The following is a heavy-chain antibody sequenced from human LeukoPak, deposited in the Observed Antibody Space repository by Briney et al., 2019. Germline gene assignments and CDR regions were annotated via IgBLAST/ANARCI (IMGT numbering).Heavy chain of an antibody. CDR1: GFTFSSYA. CDR2: ISGSGGST. D-gene: IGHD6-19*01. J-gene: IGHJ6*02. CDR3: ARDNVMGIAVAGTDYYYGMDV. V-gene: IGHV3-23*01. Sequence: GGSLRLSCAASGFTFSSYAMSWVRQAPGKGLEWVSAISGSGGSTYYTDSVKGRFTISRDNSKNTLYLQMNSLRAEDTAVYYCARDNVMGIAVAGTDYYYGMDVWGQGTTVTVSS.